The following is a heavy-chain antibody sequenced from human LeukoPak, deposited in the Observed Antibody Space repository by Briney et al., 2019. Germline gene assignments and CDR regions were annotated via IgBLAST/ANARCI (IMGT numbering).Heavy chain of an antibody. CDR3: ARPRSYGGYLFDP. J-gene: IGHJ5*02. Sequence: SETLSLTCAVYGGSFSGYHWSWIRQPPGKGLEWIGEINHSGSTNYNPSLKSRVTISVDTSKNQFSLKLSSVTAADTAVYYCARPRSYGGYLFDPWGQGTLVTVSS. CDR1: GGSFSGYH. CDR2: INHSGST. V-gene: IGHV4-34*01. D-gene: IGHD4-23*01.